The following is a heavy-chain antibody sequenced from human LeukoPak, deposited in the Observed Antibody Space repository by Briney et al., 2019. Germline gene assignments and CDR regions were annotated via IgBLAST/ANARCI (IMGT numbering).Heavy chain of an antibody. J-gene: IGHJ4*02. Sequence: PSETPSPTPAVSGVASCGYYTSWGRHTPQRGVGWIGEINHSGSTNYNPSLKSRVTISVDTSKNQFSLKLSSVTAADTAVYYCAREQYEIILERPYYFDYWGQGTLVTVSS. V-gene: IGHV4-34*01. CDR1: GVASCGYY. CDR3: AREQYEIILERPYYFDY. D-gene: IGHD2-8*02. CDR2: INHSGST.